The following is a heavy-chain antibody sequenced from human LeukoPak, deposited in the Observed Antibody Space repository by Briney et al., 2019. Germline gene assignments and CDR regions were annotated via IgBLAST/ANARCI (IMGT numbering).Heavy chain of an antibody. CDR3: AKPSATKDFWAYYYYYMDV. CDR1: GFTFSSYG. CDR2: IRYDGSNK. Sequence: GGSLRLSCAASGFTFSSYGMHWVRQAPGKGLEWVAFIRYDGSNKYYADSVKGRFTISRDNSKNTLYLQMNSLRAEDTAVYYCAKPSATKDFWAYYYYYMDVWGKGTTVTVSS. J-gene: IGHJ6*03. D-gene: IGHD3-3*01. V-gene: IGHV3-30*02.